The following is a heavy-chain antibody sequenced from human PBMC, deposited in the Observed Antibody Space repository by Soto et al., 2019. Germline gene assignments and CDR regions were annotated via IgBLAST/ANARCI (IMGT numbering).Heavy chain of an antibody. Sequence: QLLESGGGLVQPGGSLRLSCAASGFTFNNYAMSWVRQAPGKGLEWVSAISGSGGTTYYADSVKGRFTISRDNSKNTLYLQMNSLGAEDTAVYYCAKDRFGWELHTHFDYWGQRTLVTVSS. D-gene: IGHD1-26*01. CDR1: GFTFNNYA. CDR2: ISGSGGTT. V-gene: IGHV3-23*01. CDR3: AKDRFGWELHTHFDY. J-gene: IGHJ4*02.